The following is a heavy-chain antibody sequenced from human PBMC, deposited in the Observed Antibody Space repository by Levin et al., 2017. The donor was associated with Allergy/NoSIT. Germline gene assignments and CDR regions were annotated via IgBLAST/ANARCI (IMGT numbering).Heavy chain of an antibody. Sequence: GGSLRLSCAASGFSFTNAWMTWVRQGPGKGLEWVGRIKSKSDGGTIDYAAPVKGRFTISRDDSINTVYLQMNSLKTEDTAIYYCTSVGTLTSLSTAWGQGTLVTVSS. D-gene: IGHD3-9*01. CDR1: GFSFTNAW. V-gene: IGHV3-15*01. CDR2: IKSKSDGGTI. J-gene: IGHJ5*02. CDR3: TSVGTLTSLSTA.